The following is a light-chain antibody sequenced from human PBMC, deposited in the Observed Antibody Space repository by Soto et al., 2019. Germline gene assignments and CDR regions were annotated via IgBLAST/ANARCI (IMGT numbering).Light chain of an antibody. J-gene: IGKJ1*01. Sequence: EVVVTQSPATLSVSPGERATLSCRASQNVGTYLAWYQQRPGQAPRLLIYGASTRATGIPARFSGSGSGTEFTLTISSLQSEDFAVYYCQQSNHWPSWAFGQGTKVEVQ. CDR3: QQSNHWPSWA. CDR1: QNVGTY. V-gene: IGKV3-15*01. CDR2: GAS.